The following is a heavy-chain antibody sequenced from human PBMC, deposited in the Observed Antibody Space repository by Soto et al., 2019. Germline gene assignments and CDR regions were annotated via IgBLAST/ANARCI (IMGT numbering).Heavy chain of an antibody. J-gene: IGHJ5*02. CDR1: GDSVSSNSAA. V-gene: IGHV6-1*01. D-gene: IGHD6-19*01. Sequence: KQSQTLSLTCAISGDSVSSNSAAWNWIRQSPSRGLEWLGRTYYRSKWYNDYAVSVKSRITINPDTSKNQFSLQLNSVTPEDTAVYYCARAGIAVAGTNWFDPWGQGTLVTVSS. CDR2: TYYRSKWYN. CDR3: ARAGIAVAGTNWFDP.